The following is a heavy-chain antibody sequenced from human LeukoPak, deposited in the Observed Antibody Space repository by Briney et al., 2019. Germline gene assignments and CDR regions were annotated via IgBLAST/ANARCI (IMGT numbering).Heavy chain of an antibody. D-gene: IGHD1-26*01. CDR3: AKRGAEVGATVAPGDY. V-gene: IGHV3-23*01. Sequence: GGSLRLSCAASGFTLSSYAMNWVRQAPGKGLEWVSAISGSGSAYYADSVRGRFTISRDNSKNTLYLQMNSLRAEDTAVYYCAKRGAEVGATVAPGDYWGQGTLLTVSS. CDR2: ISGSGSA. CDR1: GFTLSSYA. J-gene: IGHJ4*02.